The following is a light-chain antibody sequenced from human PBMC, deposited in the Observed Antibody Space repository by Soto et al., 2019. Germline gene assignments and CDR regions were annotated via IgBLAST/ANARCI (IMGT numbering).Light chain of an antibody. Sequence: QSVLTQPPSVSGAPGQKVTISCSGSTSNIGNNDVYWYHQLPGTAPQLLIYENNKRASGIPDRISGSKSGTSATLGITGLQAGDEADYYCGTWDSSLSAYVFGGGTKLTVL. CDR3: GTWDSSLSAYV. CDR1: TSNIGNND. V-gene: IGLV1-51*01. J-gene: IGLJ7*01. CDR2: ENN.